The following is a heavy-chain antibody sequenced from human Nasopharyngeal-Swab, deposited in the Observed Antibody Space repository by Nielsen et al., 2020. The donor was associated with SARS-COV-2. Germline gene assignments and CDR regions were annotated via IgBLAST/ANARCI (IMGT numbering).Heavy chain of an antibody. CDR2: ISSSSSYI. J-gene: IGHJ6*02. D-gene: IGHD3-3*01. CDR3: ARGGLDYDFWSAYFMDV. Sequence: GESLKISCAASGFTFNNYNFNWVRQAPGKGLEWVSSISSSSSYIYYADSVKGRFTISRDNAKNSLYLQMNSLRAEDTAVYYCARGGLDYDFWSAYFMDVWGQGTTVIVSS. CDR1: GFTFNNYN. V-gene: IGHV3-21*01.